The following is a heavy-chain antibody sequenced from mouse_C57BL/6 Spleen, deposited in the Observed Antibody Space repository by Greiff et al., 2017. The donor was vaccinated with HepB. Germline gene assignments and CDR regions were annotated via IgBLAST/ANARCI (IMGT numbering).Heavy chain of an antibody. J-gene: IGHJ4*01. V-gene: IGHV6-6*01. D-gene: IGHD2-1*01. CDR2: IRNKANNHAT. Sequence: EVQLVESGGGLVQPGGSMKLSCAASGFTFSDAWMDWVRQSPEKGLEWVAEIRNKANNHATYYAESVKGRFTISRDDSKSSVYLQMNSLRAEDTGIYYCTPTYGNPYYAMDYWGQGTSVTVSS. CDR1: GFTFSDAW. CDR3: TPTYGNPYYAMDY.